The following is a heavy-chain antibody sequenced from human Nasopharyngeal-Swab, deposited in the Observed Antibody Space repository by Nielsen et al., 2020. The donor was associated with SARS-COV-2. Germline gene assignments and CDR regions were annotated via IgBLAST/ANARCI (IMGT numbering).Heavy chain of an antibody. V-gene: IGHV1-2*06. D-gene: IGHD6-13*01. Sequence: ASVKVSCKASGYTFIAYDIHWVRQAPGQGLEWMGRINPNSGDTDYTQKFQGRVTVTRDTSINTVYMELSSLRSDDTAVYYCARDDGDVPGITGSGPPGGYWGQGTLVTVSS. CDR2: INPNSGDT. CDR3: ARDDGDVPGITGSGPPGGY. J-gene: IGHJ4*02. CDR1: GYTFIAYD.